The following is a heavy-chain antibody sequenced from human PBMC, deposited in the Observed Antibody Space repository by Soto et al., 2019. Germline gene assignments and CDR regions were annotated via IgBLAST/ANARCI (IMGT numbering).Heavy chain of an antibody. CDR3: APHVSCSGGSCQYDAFAI. Sequence: EVQVLESGGGLVQPGGSLRLSCEGSGFTVSSHAMTWIRQAPGKGPEWVSTVTADGGTYYADSVKGRFAMSRDTSENTLYVQMNSLGAEDTAAYYCAPHVSCSGGSCQYDAFAIRGQGTMGTVSS. V-gene: IGHV3-23*01. D-gene: IGHD2-15*01. CDR2: VTADGGT. J-gene: IGHJ3*02. CDR1: GFTVSSHA.